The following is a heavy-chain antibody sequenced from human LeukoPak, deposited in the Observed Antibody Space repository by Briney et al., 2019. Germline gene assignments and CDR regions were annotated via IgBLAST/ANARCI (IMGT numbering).Heavy chain of an antibody. CDR2: IYYSGST. CDR1: GGSISSYY. Sequence: PSETLSLTCTVSGGSISSYYWSWSRQPLGKGLEWIGDIYYSGSTNYNPSLKSRVTISVDTSKNQFSLRLSSVTAADTAVYYSARLASGSYGPLTPFDYWGQGTLVTVSS. CDR3: ARLASGSYGPLTPFDY. D-gene: IGHD1-26*01. V-gene: IGHV4-59*08. J-gene: IGHJ4*02.